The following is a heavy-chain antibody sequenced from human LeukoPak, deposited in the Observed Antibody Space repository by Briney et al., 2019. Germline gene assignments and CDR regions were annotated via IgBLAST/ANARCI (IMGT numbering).Heavy chain of an antibody. CDR2: FDPEDGET. CDR3: ATAELGSSSWSRNWFDP. V-gene: IGHV1-24*01. D-gene: IGHD6-13*01. Sequence: ASVKVSCKVSGYTLTELSMHWVRQAPGKGLEWMGGFDPEDGETTYAQKFQGRVTMTEDTSTDTAYMELSSLRSEDTAVYYCATAELGSSSWSRNWFDPWGQGTLVTVSS. J-gene: IGHJ5*02. CDR1: GYTLTELS.